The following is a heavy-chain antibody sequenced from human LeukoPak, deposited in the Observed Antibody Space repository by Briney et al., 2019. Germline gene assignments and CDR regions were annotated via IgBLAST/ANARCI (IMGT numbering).Heavy chain of an antibody. D-gene: IGHD2-15*01. CDR1: GFTFSSYG. J-gene: IGHJ4*02. V-gene: IGHV3-33*01. CDR3: ARGLYCSGGSCYVGSDY. CDR2: IWYDGSNK. Sequence: GRSLRLSCAASGFTFSSYGMHWVRQAPGKGLEWVAVIWYDGSNKYYADSVKGRFTISRDNSKNTLYLQMNSLRAEDTAVYYCARGLYCSGGSCYVGSDYWGQGTLVTVSS.